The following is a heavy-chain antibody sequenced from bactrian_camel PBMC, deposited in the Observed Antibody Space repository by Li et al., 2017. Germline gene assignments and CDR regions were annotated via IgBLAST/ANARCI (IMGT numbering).Heavy chain of an antibody. J-gene: IGHJ4*01. CDR1: ESAFRSNL. Sequence: HVQLVESGGGLVQPGGSLRLSCAADESAFRSNLMSWVRQAPGKEREDVASIYTYDGSTVYGDSVKGRFTISEDNAKNTVYLQMNSLKPEDTAMYYCTKDRSYGTRNWAQSTRGQGTQVTVS. CDR2: IYTYDGST. V-gene: IGHV3S1*01. CDR3: TKDRSYGTRNWAQST. D-gene: IGHD3*01.